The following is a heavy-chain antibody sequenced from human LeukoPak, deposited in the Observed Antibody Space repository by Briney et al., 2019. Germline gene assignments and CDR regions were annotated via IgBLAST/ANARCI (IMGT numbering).Heavy chain of an antibody. J-gene: IGHJ6*03. CDR3: ARGHCSGGSCYLYYYMDV. D-gene: IGHD2-15*01. V-gene: IGHV1-8*01. Sequence: GASVTVSCQASVYTFTSYDINWVRQATGQGSEWMGWMNPNSGNTGYAQNFQGRVTMTRNTSISTAYMELSSLRSEDTAVYYCARGHCSGGSCYLYYYMDVWGKGTTVTVSS. CDR2: MNPNSGNT. CDR1: VYTFTSYD.